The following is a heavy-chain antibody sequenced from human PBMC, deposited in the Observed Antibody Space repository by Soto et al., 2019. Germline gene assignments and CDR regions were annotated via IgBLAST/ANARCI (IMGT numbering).Heavy chain of an antibody. Sequence: VQLVESGGGVVQPGRSLRLSCAASGFTFSNYGMHWVRQAPGKGLEWVAVISYNGSRNAYADAVKGRFTISRDNSKNTLYLQMNSLRGEDTALYYCAAEYSSSSELGYWGQGTLVTVSS. CDR3: AAEYSSSSELGY. CDR1: GFTFSNYG. V-gene: IGHV3-30*03. J-gene: IGHJ4*02. CDR2: ISYNGSRN. D-gene: IGHD6-6*01.